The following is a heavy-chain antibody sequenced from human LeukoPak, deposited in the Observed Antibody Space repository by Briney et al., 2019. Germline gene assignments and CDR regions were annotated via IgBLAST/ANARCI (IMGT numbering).Heavy chain of an antibody. V-gene: IGHV4-39*01. D-gene: IGHD2-15*01. CDR3: ARDPDCSGGSCYNWEVDY. J-gene: IGHJ4*01. CDR2: MYNSGST. Sequence: SPSETLSLTCTVSGGSISSSSYYWGWIRQPPGKGLEWIGGMYNSGSTYYNPSLKSRVTISVDTSKNQFSLKMTSVTAADTAVYYCARDPDCSGGSCYNWEVDYWGHGTLVTVSS. CDR1: GGSISSSSYY.